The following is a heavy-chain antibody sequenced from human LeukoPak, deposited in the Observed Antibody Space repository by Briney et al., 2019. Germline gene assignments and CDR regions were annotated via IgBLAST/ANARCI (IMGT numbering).Heavy chain of an antibody. CDR3: AGHTMIPQQLVPGYFDY. J-gene: IGHJ4*02. Sequence: PSETLSLTCTVSGGSISSSSYYWGWIRQPPGKGLEWIGSIYYSGSTYYNPSLKSRVTISVDTSKNQFSLKLSSVTAADTAVYYCAGHTMIPQQLVPGYFDYWGQGTLVTVSS. CDR1: GGSISSSSYY. CDR2: IYYSGST. V-gene: IGHV4-39*01. D-gene: IGHD6-13*01.